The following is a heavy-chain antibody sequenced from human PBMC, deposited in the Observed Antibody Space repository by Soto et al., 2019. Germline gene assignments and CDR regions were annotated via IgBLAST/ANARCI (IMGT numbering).Heavy chain of an antibody. V-gene: IGHV3-48*01. CDR2: ISSSSSTI. CDR1: GFTFSSYS. J-gene: IGHJ6*03. D-gene: IGHD2-15*01. Sequence: PGGSLRLSCAASGFTFSSYSMNWVRQAPGKGLEWVSYISSSSSTIYYADSVKGRFTISRDNAKNSLYLQMNSLRAEDTAVYYCARDEVEVAASYYYYYMDVWGKGTTVTVSS. CDR3: ARDEVEVAASYYYYYMDV.